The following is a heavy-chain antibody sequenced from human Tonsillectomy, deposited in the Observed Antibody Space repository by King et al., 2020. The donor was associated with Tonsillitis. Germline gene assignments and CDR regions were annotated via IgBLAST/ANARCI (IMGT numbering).Heavy chain of an antibody. V-gene: IGHV3-11*01. Sequence: VQLVESVGGLVKPGGSLRLSCAASGFTFSDYYMSWIRQAPGKGLEWVSYISNSNMYYADSVKGRFTISRDNAKNSLYLQMNSLRAEDTAVYYCARDYPYDQSPFDYWGQGTLVTVSS. J-gene: IGHJ4*02. CDR3: ARDYPYDQSPFDY. CDR2: ISNSNM. D-gene: IGHD2-2*01. CDR1: GFTFSDYY.